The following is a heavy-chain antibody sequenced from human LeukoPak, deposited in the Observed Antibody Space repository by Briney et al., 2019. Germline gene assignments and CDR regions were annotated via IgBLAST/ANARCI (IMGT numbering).Heavy chain of an antibody. CDR1: GFSFNTYT. J-gene: IGHJ4*02. Sequence: GSLRLSCTASGFSFNTYTMNWVRQPPGKGLEWVSGITATSNYMWYADSVKGRFTISRDNAQNTLYLQMDSLRGEDTAVYYCARSFTALRGGLWGQGTLVIVSS. CDR2: ITATSNYM. CDR3: ARSFTALRGGL. D-gene: IGHD3-10*01. V-gene: IGHV3-21*01.